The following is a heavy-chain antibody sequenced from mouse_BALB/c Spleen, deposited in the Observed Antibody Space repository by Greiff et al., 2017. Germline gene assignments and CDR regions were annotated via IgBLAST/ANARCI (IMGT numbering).Heavy chain of an antibody. V-gene: IGHV1S34*01. CDR2: ISCYNGAT. CDR1: GYSFTGYY. Sequence: LVRPGASVKISCKASGYSFTGYYMHWVKQSHGKSLEWIGYISCYNGATSYNQKFKGKATFTVDTSSSTAYMQFNSLTSEDSAVYYCATGTPYAMDYWGQGTSVTVSS. CDR3: ATGTPYAMDY. D-gene: IGHD4-1*01. J-gene: IGHJ4*01.